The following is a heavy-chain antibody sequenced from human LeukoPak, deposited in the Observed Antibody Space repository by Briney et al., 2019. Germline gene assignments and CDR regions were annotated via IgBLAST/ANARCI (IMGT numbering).Heavy chain of an antibody. Sequence: SETLSLTCAVYGGSFSGYYWSWIRQPPGKGLEWIGEINHSGSANYNPSLKSRVTISVDTSKNQFSLKLSSVTAADTAVYYCARKKRGWNGTFDYWGQGTLVTVSS. D-gene: IGHD1-1*01. CDR2: INHSGSA. V-gene: IGHV4-34*01. J-gene: IGHJ4*02. CDR1: GGSFSGYY. CDR3: ARKKRGWNGTFDY.